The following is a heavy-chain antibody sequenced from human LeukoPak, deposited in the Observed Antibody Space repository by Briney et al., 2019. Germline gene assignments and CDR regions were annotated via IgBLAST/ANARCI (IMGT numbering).Heavy chain of an antibody. CDR1: GFTFSSYG. Sequence: GGSLRLSCAASGFTFSSYGMHWVRQAPGKGLEWVAFIRYDGSNKYYADSVKGRFTISRDNSKNTLYLQMNSLRAEDTAVYYCAKNYGDYDYYYYYYMDVWGKGTTVTISS. V-gene: IGHV3-30*02. J-gene: IGHJ6*03. CDR2: IRYDGSNK. D-gene: IGHD4-17*01. CDR3: AKNYGDYDYYYYYYMDV.